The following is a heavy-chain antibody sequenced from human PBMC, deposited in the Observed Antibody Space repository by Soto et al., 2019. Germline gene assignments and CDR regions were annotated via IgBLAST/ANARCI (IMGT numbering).Heavy chain of an antibody. D-gene: IGHD6-13*01. Sequence: PGGSLRLSCAASGFTFSSYGMHCVRQAPGKWLEWVAVIWYDGSNKYYEDSVKGRFTISRDNSKNTLYLQMNSLRAEDTAVYYCAREIAAAGPFDYWGQATLVTVSS. J-gene: IGHJ4*02. CDR3: AREIAAAGPFDY. CDR1: GFTFSSYG. CDR2: IWYDGSNK. V-gene: IGHV3-33*01.